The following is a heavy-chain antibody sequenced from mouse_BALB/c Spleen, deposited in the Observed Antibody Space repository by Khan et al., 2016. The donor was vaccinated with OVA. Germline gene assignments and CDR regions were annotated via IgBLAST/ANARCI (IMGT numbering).Heavy chain of an antibody. J-gene: IGHJ3*01. Sequence: EVQLQQSGPELMKPGASVKISCKASGYSFTNYYIHWVKQSHGQSLEWIGYIDPFNGGTNYNQKFKGTATLTVDKSSSTAYMHLSSLTSEVSAGYYCTRLGTTGWFAYWGQGTLVTVSA. CDR1: GYSFTNYY. CDR3: TRLGTTGWFAY. D-gene: IGHD2-13*01. V-gene: IGHV1S135*01. CDR2: IDPFNGGT.